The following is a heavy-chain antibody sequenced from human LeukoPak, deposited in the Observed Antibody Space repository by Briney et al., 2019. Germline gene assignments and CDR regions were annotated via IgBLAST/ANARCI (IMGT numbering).Heavy chain of an antibody. V-gene: IGHV5-51*01. CDR2: IYPGDSAT. Sequence: PGESLKISCQASGYTFTNYWIGWVRQMPGKGLEWMGIIYPGDSATRYSPSFQGQVTISADKSISAAYLQWNSLKASDTAMYYCAGRWYFGSEKYYAFDYWGQGTLVTVSS. D-gene: IGHD3-10*01. CDR1: GYTFTNYW. CDR3: AGRWYFGSEKYYAFDY. J-gene: IGHJ4*02.